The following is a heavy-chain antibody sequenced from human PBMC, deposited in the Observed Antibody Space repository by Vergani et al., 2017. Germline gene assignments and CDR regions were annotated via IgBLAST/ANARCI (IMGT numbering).Heavy chain of an antibody. CDR1: GGPISSGSYY. CDR2: FYTGGGT. J-gene: IGHJ6*02. CDR3: ARDPLYSTTWPFLLLDMDV. Sequence: QVQLQESGPGLVRPSQTLSLTYTVSGGPISSGSYYWSWFRQPAGKGLEWIGRFYTGGGTSYNPSRKSRVTISVDTSKNQFSLQLSSVTAADTAVYYCARDPLYSTTWPFLLLDMDVCGQGTTVTVSS. D-gene: IGHD6-13*01. V-gene: IGHV4-61*02.